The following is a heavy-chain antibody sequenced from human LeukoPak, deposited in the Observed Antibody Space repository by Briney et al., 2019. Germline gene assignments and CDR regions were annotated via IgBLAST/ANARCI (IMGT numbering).Heavy chain of an antibody. J-gene: IGHJ4*02. D-gene: IGHD6-19*01. CDR1: GFTFSTYA. CDR2: ISNSGVNT. V-gene: IGHV3-23*01. Sequence: GGSLRLSCAASGFTFSTYAMSWVRQAPGKGLEWVSVISNSGVNTYYADSVKGRFTISRDNSKNTLYLQMNSLRAEDTAVYYCAKGVGTSGWFYFDYWGQGTLVTVPS. CDR3: AKGVGTSGWFYFDY.